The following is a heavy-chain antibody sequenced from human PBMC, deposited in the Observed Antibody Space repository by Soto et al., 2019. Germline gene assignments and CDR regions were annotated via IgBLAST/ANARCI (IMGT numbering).Heavy chain of an antibody. CDR1: GDSISGSPYY. D-gene: IGHD6-13*01. J-gene: IGHJ4*02. V-gene: IGHV4-39*01. Sequence: QVQLQESGPGLVMPSETLSLTCSVSGDSISGSPYYWGWIRQPPGKRLEWIGRIFHDGYIVYTPYLKSRVTISVDTSKNQFSLKLTSVAAADTAIYFCARLQTAVPHYWGQGILVTVSS. CDR2: IFHDGYI. CDR3: ARLQTAVPHY.